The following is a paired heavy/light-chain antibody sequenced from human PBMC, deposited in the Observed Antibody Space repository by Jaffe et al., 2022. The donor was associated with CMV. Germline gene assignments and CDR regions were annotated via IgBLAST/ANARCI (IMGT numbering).Heavy chain of an antibody. D-gene: IGHD3-3*01. CDR1: GGSFSGYY. V-gene: IGHV4-34*01. J-gene: IGHJ6*02. CDR2: INHSGST. CDR3: ARGGITIFGVVPPHQYYYYGMDV. Sequence: QVQLQQWGAGLLKPSETLSLTCAVYGGSFSGYYWSWIRQPPGKGLEWIGEINHSGSTNYNPSLKSRVTISVDTSKNQFSLKLSSVTAADTAVYYCARGGITIFGVVPPHQYYYYGMDVWGQGTTVTVSS.
Light chain of an antibody. J-gene: IGLJ3*02. CDR1: ALPKQY. V-gene: IGLV3-25*03. CDR2: KDS. CDR3: QSADSSGTIGV. Sequence: SYELTQPPSVSVSPGQTARITCSGDALPKQYAYWYQQKPGQAPVLVIYKDSERPSGIPERFSGSSSGTTVTLTISGVQAEDEADYYCQSADSSGTIGVFGGGTKLTVL.